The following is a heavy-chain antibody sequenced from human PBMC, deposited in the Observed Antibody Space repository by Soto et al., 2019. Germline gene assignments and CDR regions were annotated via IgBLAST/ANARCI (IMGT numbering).Heavy chain of an antibody. Sequence: GESLKLSCKGSGYIFTNYWIAWVRQMPGKGLEWMGIIWPGHSNPKYSPSFEGQVTISADESISTAYLQWRSLEASDTAMYYCARHGSAPYSTTWYGDYWGQGTLVTVSS. D-gene: IGHD6-13*01. V-gene: IGHV5-51*01. CDR3: ARHGSAPYSTTWYGDY. J-gene: IGHJ4*02. CDR2: IWPGHSNP. CDR1: GYIFTNYW.